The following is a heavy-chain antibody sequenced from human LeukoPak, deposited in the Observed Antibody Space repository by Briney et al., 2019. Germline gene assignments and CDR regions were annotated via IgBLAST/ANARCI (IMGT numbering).Heavy chain of an antibody. CDR2: ISSSSSYI. D-gene: IGHD6-13*01. J-gene: IGHJ4*02. CDR1: GFTLSIHS. CDR3: ARAAGHYYFDY. V-gene: IGHV3-21*01. Sequence: VGSLRLSCAASGFTLSIHSMNWVRQAPGKGLEWVSSISSSSSYIYYADSVKGRFTISRDNAKNSLYLQMNSLRAEDTAVYYCARAAGHYYFDYWGQGTLVTVSS.